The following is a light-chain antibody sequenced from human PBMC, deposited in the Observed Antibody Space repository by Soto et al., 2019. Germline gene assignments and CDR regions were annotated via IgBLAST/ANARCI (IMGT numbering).Light chain of an antibody. CDR1: QAISRN. CDR3: QQYHWAPDT. Sequence: EIVMTQSPATLSVSRGERDTLSCRANQAISRNLAWFQPRPGQAPRLVIYGASNRAAGIPDRFSGSGSGTDFTLTVSRLEPEDFAMYYCQQYHWAPDTFGQGTRLEIK. CDR2: GAS. J-gene: IGKJ5*01. V-gene: IGKV3D-15*01.